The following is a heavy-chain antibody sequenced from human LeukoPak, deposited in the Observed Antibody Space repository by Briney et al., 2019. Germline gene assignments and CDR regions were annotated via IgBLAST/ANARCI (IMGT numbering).Heavy chain of an antibody. CDR3: ARDSQDGYPLFDY. Sequence: ASVKVSCKASGYTFTGYYMHWVRQAPGQGLEWMGWISAYNGNTNYAQKLQGRVTMTTDTSTSTAYMELRSLRSDDTAVYYCARDSQDGYPLFDYWGQGTLVTVSS. CDR1: GYTFTGYY. D-gene: IGHD5-24*01. V-gene: IGHV1-18*04. CDR2: ISAYNGNT. J-gene: IGHJ4*02.